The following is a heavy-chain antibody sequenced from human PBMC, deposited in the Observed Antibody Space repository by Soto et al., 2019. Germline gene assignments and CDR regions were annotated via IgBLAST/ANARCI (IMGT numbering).Heavy chain of an antibody. CDR3: ARDRYYYDSSGYWGDDAFDI. V-gene: IGHV1-18*01. CDR1: GYTFTSYG. D-gene: IGHD3-22*01. J-gene: IGHJ3*02. CDR2: ISAYNGNT. Sequence: ASVEVPCKASGYTFTSYGMSWVRQAPGQGLEWMGWISAYNGNTNYAQKLQGRVTMTTDTSTSTAYMELRSLRSDDTAVYYCARDRYYYDSSGYWGDDAFDIWGQGTMVTVSS.